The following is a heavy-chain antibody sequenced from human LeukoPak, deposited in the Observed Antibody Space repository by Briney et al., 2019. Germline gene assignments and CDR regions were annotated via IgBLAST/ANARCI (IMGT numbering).Heavy chain of an antibody. Sequence: PGGSLRLSCVGSGFSVSTYWMNWVRQAPGKGLEWVASIKQDGNENYYVDSVKGRFTIFRDNAKNSLYLQMNSLRAEDTAVYYCAELGITMIGGVWGKGTTVTISS. V-gene: IGHV3-7*01. CDR3: AELGITMIGGV. J-gene: IGHJ6*04. CDR1: GFSVSTYW. D-gene: IGHD3-10*02. CDR2: IKQDGNEN.